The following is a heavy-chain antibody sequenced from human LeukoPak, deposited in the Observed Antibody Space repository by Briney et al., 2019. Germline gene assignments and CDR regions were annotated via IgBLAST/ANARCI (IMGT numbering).Heavy chain of an antibody. V-gene: IGHV1-69*04. CDR1: GGTFSSYA. J-gene: IGHJ6*02. D-gene: IGHD3-10*01. CDR3: ARDKMEGGSGSYYKNPYYYYHGMDV. Sequence: GSSVKVSCKASGGTFSSYAISWVRQAPGQGLEWMGRIIPILGIANYAQKFQGRVTITADKSTSTAYMELSSLRSEDTAVYYCARDKMEGGSGSYYKNPYYYYHGMDVWGQGTTVTVS. CDR2: IIPILGIA.